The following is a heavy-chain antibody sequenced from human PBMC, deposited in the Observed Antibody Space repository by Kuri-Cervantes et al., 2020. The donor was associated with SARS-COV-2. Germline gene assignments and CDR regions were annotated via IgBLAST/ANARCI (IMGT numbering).Heavy chain of an antibody. CDR1: GFTFSSYA. D-gene: IGHD4-17*01. CDR3: ASETTLSQNAFDI. J-gene: IGHJ3*02. V-gene: IGHV3-30-3*01. CDR2: ISYDGSNK. Sequence: GESLKISCAASGFTFSSYAMHWVRQAPGKGLEWVAAISYDGSNKYYADSVKGRFTISRDNSKNTLYLQMNSLRAEDTAVYYCASETTLSQNAFDIWGQGTMVTVSS.